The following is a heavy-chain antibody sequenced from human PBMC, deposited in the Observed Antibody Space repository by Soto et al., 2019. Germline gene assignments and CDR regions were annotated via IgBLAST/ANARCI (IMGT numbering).Heavy chain of an antibody. D-gene: IGHD6-13*01. V-gene: IGHV4-31*03. CDR2: IYYSGST. CDR3: GIRSIAAAGWWFDP. J-gene: IGHJ5*02. CDR1: GASISSGGYY. Sequence: QVQLQESGPGLVKPSQTLSLTCTVSGASISSGGYYWSWIRQHPGKGLEWIGYIYYSGSTYYNPSLKSRVTISGNTSKNQFSLKLSSVTAAGTAVYYWGIRSIAAAGWWFDPWGQGTLVTVSS.